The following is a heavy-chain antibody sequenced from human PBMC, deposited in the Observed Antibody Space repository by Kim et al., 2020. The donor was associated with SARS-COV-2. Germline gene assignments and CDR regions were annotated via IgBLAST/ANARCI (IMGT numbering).Heavy chain of an antibody. D-gene: IGHD3-3*02. CDR2: T. CDR3: ARGTLSSYVDY. V-gene: IGHV1-18*01. J-gene: IGHJ4*02. Sequence: TNYAQKLQGRVTMTTDTSTSTAYMELRSMRSDETAVDYCARGTLSSYVDYWGQGTLVTVSS.